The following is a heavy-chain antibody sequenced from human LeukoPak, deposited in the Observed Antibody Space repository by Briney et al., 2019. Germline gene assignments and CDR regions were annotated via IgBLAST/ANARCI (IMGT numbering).Heavy chain of an antibody. J-gene: IGHJ4*02. Sequence: GGSLRLSCAASGFTFSDYYMSWIRQAPGRGLEWVSVIGASGTNTYYAASVKGWFTISRDNSKNTLYLQMSSLRVEDAALYYCAKSFDFWGQGILVTVSS. CDR3: AKSFDF. CDR2: IGASGTNT. CDR1: GFTFSDYY. V-gene: IGHV3-23*01.